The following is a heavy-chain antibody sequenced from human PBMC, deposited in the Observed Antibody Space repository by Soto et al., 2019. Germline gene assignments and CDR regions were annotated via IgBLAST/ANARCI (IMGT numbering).Heavy chain of an antibody. V-gene: IGHV1-46*01. D-gene: IGHD2-2*01. CDR2: INPSGGST. CDR1: GYTFTSYY. J-gene: IGHJ6*02. Sequence: ASVKVSCKASGYTFTSYYMHWVRQAPGQGLEWMGIINPSGGSTSYAQKFQGRVTMTRDTSTSTVYMELSSLRSEDTAVYYCARDFDIVLVPAATGSGSPRPLDVWGQGTTVTVSS. CDR3: ARDFDIVLVPAATGSGSPRPLDV.